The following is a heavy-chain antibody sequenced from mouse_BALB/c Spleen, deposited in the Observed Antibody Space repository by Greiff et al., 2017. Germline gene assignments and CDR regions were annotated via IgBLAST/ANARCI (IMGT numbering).Heavy chain of an antibody. CDR1: GFTFSSYA. CDR2: ISSGGST. Sequence: EVKLVESGGGLVKPGGSLKLSCAASGFTFSSYAMSWVRQTPEKRLEWVASISSGGSTYYPDSVKGRFTISRDNARNILYLKMSSLRSEDTAMYYCARRDDGYYRYAMDYWGQGTSVTVSS. V-gene: IGHV5-6-5*01. D-gene: IGHD2-3*01. CDR3: ARRDDGYYRYAMDY. J-gene: IGHJ4*01.